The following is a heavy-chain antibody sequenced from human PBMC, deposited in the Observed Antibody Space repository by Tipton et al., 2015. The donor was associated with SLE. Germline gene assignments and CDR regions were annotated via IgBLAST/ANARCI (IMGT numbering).Heavy chain of an antibody. CDR2: IYYSGST. CDR1: GGSISSYY. D-gene: IGHD2-2*01. CDR3: ARGACSSPSCWDYDYYMDV. V-gene: IGHV4-59*12. Sequence: LRLSCTVSGGSISSYYWSWIRQPPGKGLEWIGYIYYSGSTNYNPSFKSRVTISVDTSKSQFSLKLTSVTAADTAVYYCARGACSSPSCWDYDYYMDVWGKGTPVTVSS. J-gene: IGHJ6*03.